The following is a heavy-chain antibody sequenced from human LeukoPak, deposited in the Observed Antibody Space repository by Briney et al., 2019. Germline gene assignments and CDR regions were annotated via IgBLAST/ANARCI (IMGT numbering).Heavy chain of an antibody. Sequence: SVKLSCTASGGTFSSYAISWVRQSPGQRLEWMGRIIPIFGTANYAQKFQGRVTITTDESTSTAYMELSSLRSEGTAVYYCARAERYSSGWYPHYWGQGTLVTVSS. J-gene: IGHJ4*02. CDR1: GGTFSSYA. CDR2: IIPIFGTA. CDR3: ARAERYSSGWYPHY. D-gene: IGHD6-19*01. V-gene: IGHV1-69*05.